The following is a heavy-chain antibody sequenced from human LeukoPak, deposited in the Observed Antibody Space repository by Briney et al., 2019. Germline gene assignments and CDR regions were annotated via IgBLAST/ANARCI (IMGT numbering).Heavy chain of an antibody. CDR1: GFNFSSYS. V-gene: IGHV3-48*02. CDR2: ISRTSHTI. Sequence: PGGSLRLSCAASGFNFSSYSMNWVRQAPGKGLEWVSYISRTSHTIYYADSVKGRFTISRDNAKNSLYLQMNNLRDEDTAVYYCARSTYYYDSSGYLYPSFFDYWGQGNLVTVSS. CDR3: ARSTYYYDSSGYLYPSFFDY. J-gene: IGHJ4*02. D-gene: IGHD3-22*01.